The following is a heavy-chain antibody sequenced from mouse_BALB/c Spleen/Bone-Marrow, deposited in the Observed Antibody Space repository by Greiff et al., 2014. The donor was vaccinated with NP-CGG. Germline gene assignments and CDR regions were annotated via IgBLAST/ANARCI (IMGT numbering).Heavy chain of an antibody. V-gene: IGHV5-6-2*01. CDR1: GFTFSSYY. CDR2: INSNGDNT. CDR3: ARRGISTSEGVGAMDC. Sequence: EVQVVESGGGLVKLGGSLRLSCAASGFTFSSYYMSWVRQTPEKRLELVAAINSNGDNTYYPDTVKGRFTISRDNAKNTLYLQMSSLKSEDTALYYCARRGISTSEGVGAMDCWGQGTSVTVSS. J-gene: IGHJ4*01. D-gene: IGHD1-1*01.